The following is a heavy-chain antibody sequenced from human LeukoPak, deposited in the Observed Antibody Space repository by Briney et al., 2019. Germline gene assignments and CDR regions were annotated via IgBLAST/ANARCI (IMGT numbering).Heavy chain of an antibody. D-gene: IGHD2-2*01. CDR3: AKGGLIEVEDAFDI. V-gene: IGHV3-74*01. J-gene: IGHJ3*02. Sequence: GGSLRLSCAASGFTFTTYWMHWVRQAPGKRLVWVSHINSDGSITSYADSVKGRFTISRDNSKNTLYLQMNSLRAEDTAVYYCAKGGLIEVEDAFDIWGQGTMVTVSS. CDR1: GFTFTTYW. CDR2: INSDGSIT.